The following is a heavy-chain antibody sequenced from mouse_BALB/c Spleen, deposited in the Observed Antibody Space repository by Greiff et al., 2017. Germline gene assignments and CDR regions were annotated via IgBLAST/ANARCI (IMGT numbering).Heavy chain of an antibody. CDR2: IRLKSNNYAT. V-gene: IGHV6-6*02. J-gene: IGHJ2*01. D-gene: IGHD2-1*01. Sequence: EVKVEESGGGLVQPGGSMKLSCVASGFTFSNYWMNWVRQSPEKGLEWVAEIRLKSNNYATHYAESVKGRFTISRDDSKSSVYLQMNNLRAEDTGIYYCTRPGGNYVGYFDYWGQGTTLTVSS. CDR1: GFTFSNYW. CDR3: TRPGGNYVGYFDY.